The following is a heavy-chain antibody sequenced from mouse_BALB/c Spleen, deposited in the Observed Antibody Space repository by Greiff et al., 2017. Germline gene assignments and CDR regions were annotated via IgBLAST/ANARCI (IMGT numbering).Heavy chain of an antibody. J-gene: IGHJ2*01. Sequence: QVQLKQSGAELMKPGASVKISCKATGYTFSSYWIEWVKQRPGHGLEWIGEILPGSGSTNYNEKFKGKATFTADTSSNTAYMQLSSLTSEDSAVYYCARGERLRLPFDYWGQGTTLTVSS. CDR2: ILPGSGST. V-gene: IGHV1-9*01. D-gene: IGHD1-2*01. CDR3: ARGERLRLPFDY. CDR1: GYTFSSYW.